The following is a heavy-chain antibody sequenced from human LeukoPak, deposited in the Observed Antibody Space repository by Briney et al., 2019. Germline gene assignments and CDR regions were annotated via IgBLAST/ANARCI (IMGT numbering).Heavy chain of an antibody. CDR3: ASPLPYCSGSDCYSYAFDV. CDR2: ISAYNGNT. CDR1: GYTFTSYG. Sequence: ASVKVSCKASGYTFTSYGISWVRQAPGQGLEWMGWISAYNGNTNYAQKLQGRVTMTTDTSTSTAYMELSRLRSDDTAVYYCASPLPYCSGSDCYSYAFDVWGQGTMVTVSS. D-gene: IGHD2-15*01. J-gene: IGHJ3*01. V-gene: IGHV1-18*01.